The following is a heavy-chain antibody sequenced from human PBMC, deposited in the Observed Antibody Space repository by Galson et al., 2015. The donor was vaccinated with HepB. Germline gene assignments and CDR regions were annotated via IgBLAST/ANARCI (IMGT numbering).Heavy chain of an antibody. Sequence: KASGYTLTELSMHWVRQAPGKGLEWMGGFDPEDGETIYAQKFQGRVTMTEDTSTDTAYMELSSLRSEDTAVYYCATPIYDSSGYGWYFDLWGRGTLVTVSS. CDR2: FDPEDGET. CDR1: GYTLTELS. J-gene: IGHJ2*01. CDR3: ATPIYDSSGYGWYFDL. D-gene: IGHD3-22*01. V-gene: IGHV1-24*01.